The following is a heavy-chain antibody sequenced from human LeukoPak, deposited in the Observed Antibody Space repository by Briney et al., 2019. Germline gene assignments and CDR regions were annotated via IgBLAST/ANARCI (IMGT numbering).Heavy chain of an antibody. Sequence: ASVKVSCKASGYTFTSYYMHWVRQAPGQGLEWMGWINPNSGGTNYAQKFQGRVTMTRDTSISTAYMELSRLRSDDTAVYYCAGPFYGDYGYYYYYGMDVWGQGTTVTVSS. CDR1: GYTFTSYY. D-gene: IGHD4-17*01. V-gene: IGHV1-2*02. CDR2: INPNSGGT. J-gene: IGHJ6*02. CDR3: AGPFYGDYGYYYYYGMDV.